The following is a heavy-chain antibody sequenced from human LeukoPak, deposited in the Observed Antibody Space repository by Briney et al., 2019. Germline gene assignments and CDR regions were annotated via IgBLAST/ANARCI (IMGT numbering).Heavy chain of an antibody. CDR3: AREFAYGTSGSQVAFDI. Sequence: ASVKVSCKASGYTFTSYYMHWVRQAPGQGLEWMGIINPSGGSTSYAQKFQGRVTMTRDTSTSTVYMELSSLRSEDTAVYYCAREFAYGTSGSQVAFDIWGQGTMVTVSS. CDR2: INPSGGST. D-gene: IGHD2-2*01. J-gene: IGHJ3*02. V-gene: IGHV1-46*01. CDR1: GYTFTSYY.